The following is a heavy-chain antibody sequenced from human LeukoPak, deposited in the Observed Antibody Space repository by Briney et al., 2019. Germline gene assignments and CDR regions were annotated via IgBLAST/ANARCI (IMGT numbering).Heavy chain of an antibody. V-gene: IGHV3-33*06. CDR2: IWFDGSDK. J-gene: IGHJ4*02. Sequence: GGSLRLSCVASGFTFSTYGMHCVRQAPGKGLEWVAVIWFDGSDKYYADSGRGRFTISRDNSKNTLYLQMNSLRAEDTSVYYCAKDLNYYYGSGTHYDSGYFDYWGQGAPVSVSS. CDR3: AKDLNYYYGSGTHYDSGYFDY. CDR1: GFTFSTYG. D-gene: IGHD3-10*01.